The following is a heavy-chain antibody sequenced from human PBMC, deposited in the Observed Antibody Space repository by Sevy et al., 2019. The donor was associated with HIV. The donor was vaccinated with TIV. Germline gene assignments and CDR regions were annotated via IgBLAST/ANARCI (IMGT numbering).Heavy chain of an antibody. Sequence: ASVKVSCKVSGHTLTEISMHWVRQTPGRGLEWMGRFDPEDGETIYAQTFQGRITMTRDTSTDTAYLELSSLRSEDTAVYYCATAREYYEDNSGYFDYWGPGTLVTVSS. CDR1: GHTLTEIS. CDR3: ATAREYYEDNSGYFDY. CDR2: FDPEDGET. J-gene: IGHJ4*02. D-gene: IGHD3-22*01. V-gene: IGHV1-24*01.